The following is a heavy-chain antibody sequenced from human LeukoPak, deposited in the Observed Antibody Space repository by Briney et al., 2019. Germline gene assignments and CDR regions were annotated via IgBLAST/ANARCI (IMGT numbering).Heavy chain of an antibody. CDR3: AKGNRCTSLNCLGYYYYYMYV. CDR1: GFTFSSYA. D-gene: IGHD2-8*01. V-gene: IGHV3-30*02. Sequence: PGGSLILCCAASGFTFSSYAMHWGRQAPGKGLEWVAPIRCDGSIKYYADSVKGRFHISSDNPNNTLYLQLNSLRAEDTVVYYSAKGNRCTSLNCLGYYYYYMYVSGKGGTVTVS. CDR2: IRCDGSIK. J-gene: IGHJ6*03.